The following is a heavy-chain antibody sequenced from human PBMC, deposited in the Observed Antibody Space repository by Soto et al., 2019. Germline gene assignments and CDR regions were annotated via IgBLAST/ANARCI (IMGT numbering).Heavy chain of an antibody. J-gene: IGHJ6*02. D-gene: IGHD6-19*01. CDR2: ISYDGSNK. CDR1: GFTFSGYG. CDR3: VKDGSSGWPYYYGMDV. V-gene: IGHV3-30*18. Sequence: GGSLRLSCAASGFTFSGYGMHWVRQAPGKGLEWVAVISYDGSNKYYADSVKGRFSISRDNSKNTLYLQMSSLRAEDTAVYYCVKDGSSGWPYYYGMDVWGQGTTATVSS.